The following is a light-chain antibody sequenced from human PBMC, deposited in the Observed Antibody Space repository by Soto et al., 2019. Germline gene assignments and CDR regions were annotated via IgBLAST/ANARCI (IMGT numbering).Light chain of an antibody. CDR3: QQCNNGPQT. CDR1: QTVGSK. V-gene: IGKV3-15*01. CDR2: GAS. J-gene: IGKJ1*01. Sequence: EVVMTQSPATLSVSHGERATLSCRASQTVGSKLAWYQQKPGQAPRLLIYGASTRATGIPARFSGSGSGTEFTLTISSLQSEDFAVYYCQQCNNGPQTFGQGTKVDIK.